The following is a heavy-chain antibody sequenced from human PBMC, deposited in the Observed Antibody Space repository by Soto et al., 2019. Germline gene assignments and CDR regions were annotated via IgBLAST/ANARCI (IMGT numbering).Heavy chain of an antibody. J-gene: IGHJ6*02. CDR3: ARGRHILTGYYRDLNYGIDV. D-gene: IGHD3-9*01. CDR2: INHSGST. V-gene: IGHV4-34*01. Sequence: GGICKKPGKGLEWIGEINHSGSTNYNPSLKSRVTISVDTSKNQFSLKLSSVTAADTAVYYCARGRHILTGYYRDLNYGIDVWGQGTTVTVSS.